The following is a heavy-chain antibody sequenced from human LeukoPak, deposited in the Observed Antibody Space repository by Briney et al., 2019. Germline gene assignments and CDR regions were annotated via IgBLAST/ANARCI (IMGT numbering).Heavy chain of an antibody. CDR1: GGSFSGYY. J-gene: IGHJ6*04. D-gene: IGHD3-10*01. CDR2: IDHSGST. V-gene: IGHV4-34*01. CDR3: ARGYTYYGSGSPPGDV. Sequence: SETLSLTCAVYGGSFSGYYWSWIRHPPGRGLEWIAEIDHSGSTHYNPSLKSRVIISVDMSQHQVSLRLNSSTAADTAVYYCARGYTYYGSGSPPGDVWGNGTSVIVSS.